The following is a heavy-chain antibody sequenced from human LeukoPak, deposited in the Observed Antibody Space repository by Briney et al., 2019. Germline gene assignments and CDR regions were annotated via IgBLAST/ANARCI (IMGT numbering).Heavy chain of an antibody. CDR1: GYTFTSNY. D-gene: IGHD3-10*01. CDR3: ARDNSVRDKAWWFHP. J-gene: IGHJ5*02. Sequence: ASVKVPCKAFGYTFTSNYMHWVRQAPGQGPEWMGVISPSGGSTTYAQKFQGRVTLTRDMSTSTDYLELSSLRSEDTAVYYCARDNSVRDKAWWFHPWGQGTLVTVSS. CDR2: ISPSGGST. V-gene: IGHV1-46*01.